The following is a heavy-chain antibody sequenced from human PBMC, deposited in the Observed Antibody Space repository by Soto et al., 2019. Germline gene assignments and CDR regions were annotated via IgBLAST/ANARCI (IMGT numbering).Heavy chain of an antibody. V-gene: IGHV3-21*01. CDR1: GFTFSSYS. CDR2: ISSSSSYI. CDR3: ARDRGYCSGGSCYDHDAFDI. Sequence: VQLVESGGGLVKPGGSLRLSCAASGFTFSSYSMNWVRQAPGKGLEWVSSISSSSSYIYYADSVKGRFTISRDNAKNSLYLQMNSLRAEDTAVYYCARDRGYCSGGSCYDHDAFDIWGQGTMVTVSS. D-gene: IGHD2-15*01. J-gene: IGHJ3*02.